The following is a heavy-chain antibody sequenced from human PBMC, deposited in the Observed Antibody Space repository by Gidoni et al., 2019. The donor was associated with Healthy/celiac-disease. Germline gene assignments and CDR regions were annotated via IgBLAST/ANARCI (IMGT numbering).Heavy chain of an antibody. CDR3: ARGATNMATKGGGFDY. J-gene: IGHJ4*02. CDR1: GSTFTRYG. D-gene: IGHD5-12*01. CDR2: ISAYNVKT. Sequence: QVQLVQSGAEVKKPGASVKVSCKASGSTFTRYGISWVRQAPGQGLEWMGWISAYNVKTNYAQKLQVRVTMTTDTSTSTAYMELRSLRSDDTAVYYCARGATNMATKGGGFDYWGQGTLVTVSS. V-gene: IGHV1-18*01.